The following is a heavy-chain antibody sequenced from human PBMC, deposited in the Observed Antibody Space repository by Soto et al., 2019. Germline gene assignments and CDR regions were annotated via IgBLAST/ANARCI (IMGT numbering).Heavy chain of an antibody. CDR2: ISPYNDYT. CDR1: GYTFSSYG. CDR3: GRAGYYDSSGSRNYHYYGIDV. V-gene: IGHV1-18*01. Sequence: QVHLVQSGGEVKKPGASVKVFCKTSGYTFSSYGVNWVRQAPGRGLEWIGWISPYNDYTYYAQKFQGRVRTTTDTSMKTAYMELRSLRSDDTAVYYCGRAGYYDSSGSRNYHYYGIDVWGQGTTVIVSS. D-gene: IGHD3-22*01. J-gene: IGHJ6*01.